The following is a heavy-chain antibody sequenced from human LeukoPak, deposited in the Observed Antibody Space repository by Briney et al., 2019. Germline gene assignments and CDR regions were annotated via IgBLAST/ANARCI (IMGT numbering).Heavy chain of an antibody. D-gene: IGHD6-13*01. CDR2: ISSSGSTI. V-gene: IGHV3-48*03. J-gene: IGHJ4*02. CDR1: GFTFSSYE. CDR3: ARVMQGAAAGSPYFDY. Sequence: GGSLRLSCAASGFTFSSYEMNWVRQAPGKGLERVSYISSSGSTIYYADSVKGRFTISRDNAKNSLYLQMNSLRAEDTAVYYCARVMQGAAAGSPYFDYWGQGTPVTVSS.